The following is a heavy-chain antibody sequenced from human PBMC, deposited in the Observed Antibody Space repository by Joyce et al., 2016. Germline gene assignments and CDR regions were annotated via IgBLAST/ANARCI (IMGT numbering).Heavy chain of an antibody. CDR3: VRLSNGLINPGDD. Sequence: EVQLVQSGAEVKRPGESLKISCKGSGYNFNSYWIAWVRQMPGKGLEWVGIIYPGDSETRYSPSSQGQVSISVDKSLSTASLQWSSLKASDTAIYFCVRLSNGLINPGDDWGQGTLVTVSS. CDR1: GYNFNSYW. J-gene: IGHJ4*02. V-gene: IGHV5-51*01. CDR2: IYPGDSET. D-gene: IGHD3-10*01.